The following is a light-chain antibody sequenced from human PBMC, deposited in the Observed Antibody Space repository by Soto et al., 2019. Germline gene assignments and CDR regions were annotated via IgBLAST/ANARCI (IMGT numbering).Light chain of an antibody. Sequence: QSALTQPASVSGSPGQSITISCTGTSSDVGGYNYVSWYQQHPGKAPKLMIYEVSNRPSGVSNRFSGSKSGNTASLTISGLQAEDEADYYCSSYTSSRYVFGTATKVTVL. CDR1: SSDVGGYNY. J-gene: IGLJ1*01. V-gene: IGLV2-14*01. CDR3: SSYTSSRYV. CDR2: EVS.